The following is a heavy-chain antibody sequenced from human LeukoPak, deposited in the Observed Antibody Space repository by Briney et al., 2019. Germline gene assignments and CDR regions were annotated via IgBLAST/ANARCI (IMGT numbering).Heavy chain of an antibody. D-gene: IGHD5-12*01. Sequence: GGSLRLSCAASGFMFSSYAMSWVRQAPGKGLELVSVLSGSGGNPSYADSVKGRFTVSRDNSKNTLYLQMNSLRVEDTAVYYCAKGREFRYGGYDFTFDYWGRGPLVIVSS. CDR2: LSGSGGNP. CDR3: AKGREFRYGGYDFTFDY. V-gene: IGHV3-23*01. J-gene: IGHJ4*02. CDR1: GFMFSSYA.